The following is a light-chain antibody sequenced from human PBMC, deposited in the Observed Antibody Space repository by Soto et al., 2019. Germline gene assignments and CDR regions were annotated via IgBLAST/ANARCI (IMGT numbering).Light chain of an antibody. CDR3: QQFKSYPYT. Sequence: AIQLTQSPSSLSASVGDRVTITCRASQDINSNLAWYQQKPGKPPNLLIYDASSLQSGVPSRFSGAGSGTDFTLTIDSLQPVDSATYHCQQFKSYPYTFGQGTKLEIK. V-gene: IGKV1-13*02. CDR1: QDINSN. J-gene: IGKJ2*01. CDR2: DAS.